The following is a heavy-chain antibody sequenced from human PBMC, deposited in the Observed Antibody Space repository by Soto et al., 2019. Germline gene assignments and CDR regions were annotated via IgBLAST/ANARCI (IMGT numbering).Heavy chain of an antibody. V-gene: IGHV2-70*11. D-gene: IGHD6-6*01. CDR3: ARIRIAARPSQDWDTNNMDV. CDR1: GFSLSTSGMC. J-gene: IGHJ6*03. CDR2: IDWDDDK. Sequence: SGPTLVNPTQTLTLTCTFSGFSLSTSGMCVSWIRQPPGKALEWLARIDWDDDKYYSTSLKTRLTISKDTSKNQVVLTMTNMDPVDTATYYCARIRIAARPSQDWDTNNMDVWGKGTTVTVSS.